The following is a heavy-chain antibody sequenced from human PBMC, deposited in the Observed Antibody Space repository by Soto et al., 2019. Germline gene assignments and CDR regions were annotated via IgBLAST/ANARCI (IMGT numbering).Heavy chain of an antibody. J-gene: IGHJ4*02. CDR3: AKDSFDIVLMVYASIDY. Sequence: GGSLRLSCAASGFTFSSYGMHWVRQAPGKGLEWVAVISYDGSNKYYADSVKGRFTISRDNSKNTLYRQMNSLRAEDTAVYYCAKDSFDIVLMVYASIDYWGQGTLVTVSS. CDR2: ISYDGSNK. D-gene: IGHD2-8*01. V-gene: IGHV3-30*18. CDR1: GFTFSSYG.